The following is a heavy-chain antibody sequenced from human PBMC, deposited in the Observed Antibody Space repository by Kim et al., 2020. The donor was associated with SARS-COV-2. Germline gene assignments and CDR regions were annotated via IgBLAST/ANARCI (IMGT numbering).Heavy chain of an antibody. V-gene: IGHV4-4*07. CDR3: ARLERRFDAFDI. D-gene: IGHD1-1*01. Sequence: NSNPCLKSRVTMSVDTSKNQFSLKLSSVTAADTAVYYCARLERRFDAFDIWGQGTMVTVSS. J-gene: IGHJ3*02.